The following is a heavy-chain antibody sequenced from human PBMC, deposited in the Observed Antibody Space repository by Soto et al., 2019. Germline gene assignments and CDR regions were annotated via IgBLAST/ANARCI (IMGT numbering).Heavy chain of an antibody. CDR2: IYYSGST. CDR1: GGSISSGGDY. V-gene: IGHV4-31*03. J-gene: IGHJ6*02. CDR3: ARQDIVVVPAAPYAYYGMDV. D-gene: IGHD2-2*01. Sequence: QVQLQESGPGLVKPSQTLSLTCTVSGGSISSGGDYWSWIRQHPGKGLEWIGYIYYSGSTYYNPSLKSRVNISLDTSKNQFSLKLSSVTAADTAVYYCARQDIVVVPAAPYAYYGMDVWGQGTTVTVSS.